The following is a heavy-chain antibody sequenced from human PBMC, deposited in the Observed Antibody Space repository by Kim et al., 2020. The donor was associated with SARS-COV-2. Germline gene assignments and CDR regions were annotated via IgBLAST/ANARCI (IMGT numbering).Heavy chain of an antibody. Sequence: GGSLRLSCAASGFTFDDYAMHWVRQAPGKGLEWVSGISWNSGNIGYADSVKGRFTISRDNAKNSLYLQMNSLRAEDTAFYYCAKGIGAVAGWYFDLWGRGTLVTVSS. CDR2: ISWNSGNI. CDR1: GFTFDDYA. D-gene: IGHD6-19*01. CDR3: AKGIGAVAGWYFDL. V-gene: IGHV3-9*01. J-gene: IGHJ2*01.